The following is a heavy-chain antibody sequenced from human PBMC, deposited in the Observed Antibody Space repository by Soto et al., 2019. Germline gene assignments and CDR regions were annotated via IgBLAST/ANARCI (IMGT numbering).Heavy chain of an antibody. CDR3: ARHNPTSGVFGIVISLRY. CDR1: SAPVSSTTYT. V-gene: IGHV4-39*01. Sequence: SETLSLTCTVSSAPVSSTTYTWGWIRQPPGKGLEWVASVYYGGRSYYNPTLNSRVTISVDTSKNQFSLKMTSVTAADTAMYYCARHNPTSGVFGIVISLRYWGQGTLVTVSS. CDR2: VYYGGRS. D-gene: IGHD3-3*01. J-gene: IGHJ4*02.